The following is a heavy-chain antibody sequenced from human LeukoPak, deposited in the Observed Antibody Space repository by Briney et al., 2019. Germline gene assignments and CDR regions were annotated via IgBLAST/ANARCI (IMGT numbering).Heavy chain of an antibody. Sequence: SETLSLTCAVYGGSFSGYYWGWIRQPPGKGLEWIGEINHSGSTNYNPSLKSRVTISVDTSKNQFSLKLSSVTAADTAVYYCARRPYYYGSGSYRYYFDYWGQGTLVTVSS. J-gene: IGHJ4*02. CDR3: ARRPYYYGSGSYRYYFDY. V-gene: IGHV4-34*01. CDR1: GGSFSGYY. D-gene: IGHD3-10*01. CDR2: INHSGST.